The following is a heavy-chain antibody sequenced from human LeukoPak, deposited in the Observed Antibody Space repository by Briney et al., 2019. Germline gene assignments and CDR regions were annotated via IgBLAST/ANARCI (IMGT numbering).Heavy chain of an antibody. D-gene: IGHD3-22*01. V-gene: IGHV1-2*02. CDR2: INPNSGGT. CDR3: ARGYYYVSSGYPSYYFDY. Sequence: ASVKVSCKASGYTFTGYYMHWVRQAPGQGLEWMGWINPNSGGTNYAQKFQGRVTMTRDTSISTAYMELSRLRSDDTAVYHCARGYYYVSSGYPSYYFDYWGQGTLVTVSS. CDR1: GYTFTGYY. J-gene: IGHJ4*02.